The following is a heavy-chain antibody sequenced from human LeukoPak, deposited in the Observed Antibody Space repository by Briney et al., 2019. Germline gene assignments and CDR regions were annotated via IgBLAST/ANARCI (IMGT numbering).Heavy chain of an antibody. CDR1: GFTFSSNS. J-gene: IGHJ4*02. CDR2: ISSTGGTI. D-gene: IGHD4-23*01. Sequence: GGSLRLSCAASGFTFSSNSMNWVRQAPGKGLEWVSYISSTGGTIYYADSMKGRFTISRDNAKNSLYLQMNSLRVEDTAVYYCARDSCYGGNSPRCYFDYWGQGTLVTVSS. CDR3: ARDSCYGGNSPRCYFDY. V-gene: IGHV3-48*04.